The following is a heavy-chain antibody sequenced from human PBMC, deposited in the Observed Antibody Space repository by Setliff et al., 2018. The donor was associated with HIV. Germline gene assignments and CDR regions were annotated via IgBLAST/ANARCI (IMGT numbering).Heavy chain of an antibody. CDR2: IDADNGNT. CDR1: GYTLTSYA. Sequence: GASVKVSCKASGYTLTSYAITWVRQAPGQGLEWVGWIDADNGNTNYAQKFRGRVTMTTDTSTNTAYMEVRSLTSDDTAVYYCVRQTYYYGSGRYFPPDYWGQGTLVTVSS. D-gene: IGHD3-10*01. V-gene: IGHV1-18*01. J-gene: IGHJ4*02. CDR3: VRQTYYYGSGRYFPPDY.